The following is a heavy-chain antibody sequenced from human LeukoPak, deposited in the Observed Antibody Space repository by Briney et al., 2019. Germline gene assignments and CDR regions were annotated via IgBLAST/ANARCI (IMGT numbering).Heavy chain of an antibody. CDR2: IIPIFGTA. V-gene: IGHV1-69*13. D-gene: IGHD4-17*01. CDR1: GYTFTSYG. J-gene: IGHJ4*02. CDR3: ARDGAYGDYPTD. Sequence: ASVKVSCKASGYTFTSYGISWVRQAPGQGLEWMGGIIPIFGTANYAQKFQGRVTITADESTSTAYMELSSLRSEDTAVYYCARDGAYGDYPTDWGQGTLVTVSS.